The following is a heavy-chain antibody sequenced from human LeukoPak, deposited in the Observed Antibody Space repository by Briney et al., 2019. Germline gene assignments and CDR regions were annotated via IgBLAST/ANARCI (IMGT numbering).Heavy chain of an antibody. CDR1: GITVSSNY. Sequence: GGSLRLSCAASGITVSSNYMIWVRQAPGKGLEWVSVIYSGGNTYYADSVKGRFTISRDNSKNTLYLQMNSLRDEDTAVYHCARVGDYRAKDWGQGTLVTVSS. CDR2: IYSGGNT. D-gene: IGHD4-11*01. V-gene: IGHV3-66*02. CDR3: ARVGDYRAKD. J-gene: IGHJ4*02.